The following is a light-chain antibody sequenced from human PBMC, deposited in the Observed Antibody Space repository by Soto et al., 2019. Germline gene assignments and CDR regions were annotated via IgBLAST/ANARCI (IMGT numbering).Light chain of an antibody. Sequence: IQMTQSPSSLSASVGDRVTITCRASQGIRNDLGWYQQKPGKAPRLLIYDASTLQSGVPSRFGGSGSGTDFTLTISSLQPEDFATYYCQQANSFPRVTFGGGTKVDIK. CDR2: DAS. J-gene: IGKJ4*01. CDR1: QGIRND. CDR3: QQANSFPRVT. V-gene: IGKV1-17*01.